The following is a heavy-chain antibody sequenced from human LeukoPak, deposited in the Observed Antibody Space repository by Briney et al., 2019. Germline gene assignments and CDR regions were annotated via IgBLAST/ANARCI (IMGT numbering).Heavy chain of an antibody. Sequence: LSGGSLRLSCAASGFTFSSYAMSWVRQAPGKGLEWVSAISGSGGSTYYSDSVKGRFTFSRDDSKNTLYLQMNSLRAEDTAVYYCTKEGGLYDSGGYFDYWGQGTLVTVSS. D-gene: IGHD3-3*01. CDR1: GFTFSSYA. CDR2: ISGSGGST. CDR3: TKEGGLYDSGGYFDY. J-gene: IGHJ4*02. V-gene: IGHV3-23*01.